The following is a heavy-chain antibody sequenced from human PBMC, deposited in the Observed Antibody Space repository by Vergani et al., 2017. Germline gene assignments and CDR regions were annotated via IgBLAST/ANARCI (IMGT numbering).Heavy chain of an antibody. CDR1: GGPFSSYA. D-gene: IGHD1-1*01. CDR3: ASHDLNYSFDY. J-gene: IGHJ4*02. CDR2: IIPIFGTA. Sequence: QVQLVQSGAEVKKPGASVKVSCKASGGPFSSYAISWVRQAPGQGLEWMGRIIPIFGTANYAQKFQGRVTITADESTITAYMALSSLRSEDTAVYYCASHDLNYSFDYWGQGTLVTVSS. V-gene: IGHV1-69*18.